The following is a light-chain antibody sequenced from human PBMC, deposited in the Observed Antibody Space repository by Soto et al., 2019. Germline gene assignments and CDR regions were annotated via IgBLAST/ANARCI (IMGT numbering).Light chain of an antibody. V-gene: IGKV3-15*01. J-gene: IGKJ1*01. Sequence: ETMMTQSPDTLSVSPGDRVTLSCRASRTVHSNVAWYQHKPGQAPRLLIYGASFRATGMPARFSGSGSGTEFTLTISSLQSEDFAVYYCQQYNNWPPETFGQGTKVDIK. CDR3: QQYNNWPPET. CDR2: GAS. CDR1: RTVHSN.